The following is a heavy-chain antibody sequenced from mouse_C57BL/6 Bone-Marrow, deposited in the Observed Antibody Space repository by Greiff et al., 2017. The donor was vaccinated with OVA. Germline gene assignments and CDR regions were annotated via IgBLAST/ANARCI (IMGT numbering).Heavy chain of an antibody. Sequence: VQLQQSGAELAKPGASVKLSCKASGYTFTSYWMHWVKQRPGQGLEWIGYINPSSGYTKYNQKFKDQATLTADKSSSTAYMQLSSLTYEDSAVYYCAREVYGNFYYAMDYWGQGTSVTVSS. D-gene: IGHD2-1*01. CDR3: AREVYGNFYYAMDY. CDR2: INPSSGYT. CDR1: GYTFTSYW. V-gene: IGHV1-7*01. J-gene: IGHJ4*01.